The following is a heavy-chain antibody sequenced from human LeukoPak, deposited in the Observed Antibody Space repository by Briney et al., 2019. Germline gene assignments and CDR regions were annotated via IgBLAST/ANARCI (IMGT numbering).Heavy chain of an antibody. J-gene: IGHJ4*02. CDR1: GFTVSSNY. V-gene: IGHV3-53*01. CDR3: ARGLGFGELLFDY. Sequence: GGSLRLSCAASGFTVSSNYMSWVRQAPGKGLEWVSVIYSGGSTYYADSVKGRFTISRDNSKNTLYLQMNSLRAEDTAVYYRARGLGFGELLFDYWGQGTLVTVSS. D-gene: IGHD3-10*01. CDR2: IYSGGST.